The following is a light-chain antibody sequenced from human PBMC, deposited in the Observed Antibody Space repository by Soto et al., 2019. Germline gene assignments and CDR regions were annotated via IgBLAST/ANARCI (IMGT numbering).Light chain of an antibody. CDR2: GAS. J-gene: IGKJ4*01. CDR3: QQFSSYPLT. Sequence: EFVLTQSPGTLSLSPGERATLSCRASQTVRNNYLAWYQQKPGQAPKLLIYGASSRATGIPDRFSGGGSGTDFILTISRLEPEDFAVYYCQQFSSYPLTFGGGTKVDIK. V-gene: IGKV3-20*01. CDR1: QTVRNNY.